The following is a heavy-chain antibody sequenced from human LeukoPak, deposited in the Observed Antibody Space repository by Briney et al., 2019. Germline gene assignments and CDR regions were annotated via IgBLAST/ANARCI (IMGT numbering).Heavy chain of an antibody. Sequence: AGGSLRLSCAASGFTFSSYAVHWVRQAPGRGLEWVAVISYDGSNKYYADSVKGRFSISRDNSKNTLYLQMNSLRAEDTAAYYCARRYDGFDYWGQGTLVTVSS. D-gene: IGHD3-3*01. CDR3: ARRYDGFDY. CDR2: ISYDGSNK. J-gene: IGHJ4*02. CDR1: GFTFSSYA. V-gene: IGHV3-30-3*01.